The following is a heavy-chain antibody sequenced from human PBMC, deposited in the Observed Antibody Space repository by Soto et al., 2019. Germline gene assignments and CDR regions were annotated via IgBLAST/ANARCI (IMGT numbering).Heavy chain of an antibody. Sequence: ASVKVSCKASGYTFTSYGFGWVRQAPGQGLEWVGWISAKSGDTNSAKTLQGRVTLTTDTSTGTAYMDLRSLRSDDTAVYYCARDFRSSCTGNSCIYFDYWGQGTQVTVSS. CDR2: ISAKSGDT. CDR3: ARDFRSSCTGNSCIYFDY. V-gene: IGHV1-18*01. CDR1: GYTFTSYG. J-gene: IGHJ4*02. D-gene: IGHD2-2*01.